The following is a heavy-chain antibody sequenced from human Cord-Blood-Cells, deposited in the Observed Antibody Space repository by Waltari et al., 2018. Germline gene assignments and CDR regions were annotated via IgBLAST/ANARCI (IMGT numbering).Heavy chain of an antibody. Sequence: EVQLVESGGGLVQPGGSLRLSCAASGFTFSSYWMTWVRQAPGKGLAWVANIKQDGSEKYYVDSVKGRFTISRDNAKNSLYLQMNSLRAEDTAVYYCARDRVGADAFDIWGQGTMVTVSS. D-gene: IGHD1-26*01. J-gene: IGHJ3*02. CDR3: ARDRVGADAFDI. V-gene: IGHV3-7*01. CDR1: GFTFSSYW. CDR2: IKQDGSEK.